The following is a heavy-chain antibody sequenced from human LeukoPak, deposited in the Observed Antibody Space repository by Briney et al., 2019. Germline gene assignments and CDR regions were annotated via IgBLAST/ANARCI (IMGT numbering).Heavy chain of an antibody. CDR1: GGSISSSSYY. J-gene: IGHJ4*02. CDR2: IYYSGST. V-gene: IGHV4-39*07. CDR3: ARIESRGGIAVGPLDY. D-gene: IGHD6-19*01. Sequence: SETLSLTCTVSGGSISSSSYYWGWIRQPPGKGLEWIGSIYYSGSTYYNPSLKSRVTISVDTSKNQFSLKLSSVTAADTAVYYCARIESRGGIAVGPLDYWGQGTLVTVSS.